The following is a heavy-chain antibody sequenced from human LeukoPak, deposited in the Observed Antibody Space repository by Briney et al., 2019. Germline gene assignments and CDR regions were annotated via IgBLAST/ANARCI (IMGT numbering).Heavy chain of an antibody. CDR3: ARLRFLEFDWYFDL. V-gene: IGHV4-34*01. CDR1: GGSFSGYY. J-gene: IGHJ2*01. CDR2: INHSGST. Sequence: SETLSLTCAVYGGSFSGYYWSWIRQPPGKGLEWIGEINHSGSTNYNPSLKSRVTISVDTSKHQFSLKLSSVTAADTAVYYCARLRFLEFDWYFDLWGRGTLVTVSS. D-gene: IGHD3-3*01.